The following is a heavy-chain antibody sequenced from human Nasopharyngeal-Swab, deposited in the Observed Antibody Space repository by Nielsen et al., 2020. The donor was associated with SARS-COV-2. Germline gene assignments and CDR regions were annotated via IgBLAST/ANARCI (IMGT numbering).Heavy chain of an antibody. CDR2: ISYDGSNK. CDR1: GFTLSSYA. Sequence: GESLKISCAASGFTLSSYAMHWVRQAPGKGLEWVAVISYDGSNKYYADSVKGRFTISRDNSKNTLYLQMNSLRAEDTAVYYCARDESPRLRWLDYWGQGTLVTVSS. V-gene: IGHV3-30*04. CDR3: ARDESPRLRWLDY. D-gene: IGHD4-23*01. J-gene: IGHJ4*02.